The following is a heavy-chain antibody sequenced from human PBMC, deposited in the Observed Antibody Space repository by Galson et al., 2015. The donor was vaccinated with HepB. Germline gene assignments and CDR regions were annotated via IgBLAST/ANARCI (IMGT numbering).Heavy chain of an antibody. CDR2: MNPNSGNT. CDR1: GYTFTSYD. D-gene: IGHD6-13*01. V-gene: IGHV1-8*01. CDR3: ARGRVIAVAGTSPLGY. J-gene: IGHJ4*02. Sequence: SVKVSCKASGYTFTSYDINWVRQATGQGLEWMGWMNPNSGNTGYAQKFQGRVTMTRNTSISTAYMELSSLRSEGTAVYYCARGRVIAVAGTSPLGYWGQGTLVTVSS.